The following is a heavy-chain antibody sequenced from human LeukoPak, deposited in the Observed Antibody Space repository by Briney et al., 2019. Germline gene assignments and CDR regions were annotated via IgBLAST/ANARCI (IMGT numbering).Heavy chain of an antibody. CDR3: ARSRDYGDCGNWFDP. CDR1: GFTFSSYA. CDR2: ISYDGSNK. J-gene: IGHJ5*02. V-gene: IGHV3-30*04. Sequence: PGGSLRLSCAASGFTFSSYAMRWVRQAPGKGLEWVAVISYDGSNKYYADSVKGRFTISRDNSKNTLYLQMNSLRAEDTAVYYCARSRDYGDCGNWFDPWGQGTLVTVSS. D-gene: IGHD4-17*01.